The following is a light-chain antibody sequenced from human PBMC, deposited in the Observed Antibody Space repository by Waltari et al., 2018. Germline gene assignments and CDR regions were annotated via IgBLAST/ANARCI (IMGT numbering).Light chain of an antibody. CDR2: GAS. V-gene: IGKV3-15*01. CDR1: QSFSSN. J-gene: IGKJ1*01. CDR3: QQYNNWPRT. Sequence: EIVMTQSPATLSVSPGERATLSCRASQSFSSNLAWYPQKPGQAPRLLIYGASTRATGIPARFSGSGSGTEFTLTISSLQSEDFAVYYCQQYNNWPRTFGQGTKVEIK.